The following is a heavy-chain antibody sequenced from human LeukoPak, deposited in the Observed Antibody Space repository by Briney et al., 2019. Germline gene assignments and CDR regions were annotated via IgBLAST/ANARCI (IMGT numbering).Heavy chain of an antibody. V-gene: IGHV4-39*07. CDR3: ARVWSGSYYRRDAFDI. D-gene: IGHD1-26*01. CDR1: GGSISSSSYY. J-gene: IGHJ3*02. CDR2: IYYSGST. Sequence: SETLSLTCTVSGGSISSSSYYWGWIRQPPGKGLEWIGSIYYSGSTNYNPSLKSRVTISVDTSKNQFSLKLSSVTAADTAVYYCARVWSGSYYRRDAFDIWGQGTMVTVSS.